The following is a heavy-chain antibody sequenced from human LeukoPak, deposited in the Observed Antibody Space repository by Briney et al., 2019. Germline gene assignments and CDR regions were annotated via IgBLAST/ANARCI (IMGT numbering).Heavy chain of an antibody. J-gene: IGHJ4*02. CDR3: AREPAQWDLQNGGNY. V-gene: IGHV1-46*03. CDR2: INPSGGST. D-gene: IGHD1-26*01. Sequence: ASVKVSCKASGYTFTSYYIHWVRQAPGQGREWVGIINPSGGSTSYAQKFQGRVTMAGDTSTSRVYMELSSLRSEDTAVYYCAREPAQWDLQNGGNYWGQGTLVTVSS. CDR1: GYTFTSYY.